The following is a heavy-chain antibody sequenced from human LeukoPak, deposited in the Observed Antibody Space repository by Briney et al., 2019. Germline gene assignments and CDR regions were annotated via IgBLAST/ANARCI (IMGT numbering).Heavy chain of an antibody. D-gene: IGHD3-3*01. CDR3: ARGHTYYDFWSGYPYYYYYMDV. CDR1: GYTFTSYY. Sequence: ASVKVSCKASGYTFTSYYMHWVRQAPGQGLEWMGIINPSGGSTSYAQKFQGRVTITRNTSISTAYMELSSLRSEDTAVYYCARGHTYYDFWSGYPYYYYYMDVWGKGTTVTVSS. J-gene: IGHJ6*03. V-gene: IGHV1-46*01. CDR2: INPSGGST.